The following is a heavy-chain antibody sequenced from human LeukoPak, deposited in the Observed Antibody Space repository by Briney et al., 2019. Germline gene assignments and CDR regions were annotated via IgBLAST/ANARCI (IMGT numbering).Heavy chain of an antibody. Sequence: GGSPRLSCAASGFTFSSYSMNWVRQAPGKGLEWVSSISSSSSYIYYADSVKGRFTISRDNAKNSLYLQMNSLRAEDTAVYYCAREVSTYYDILTGYYTPFSFDYWGQGTLVTVSS. D-gene: IGHD3-9*01. CDR1: GFTFSSYS. CDR2: ISSSSSYI. V-gene: IGHV3-21*01. J-gene: IGHJ4*02. CDR3: AREVSTYYDILTGYYTPFSFDY.